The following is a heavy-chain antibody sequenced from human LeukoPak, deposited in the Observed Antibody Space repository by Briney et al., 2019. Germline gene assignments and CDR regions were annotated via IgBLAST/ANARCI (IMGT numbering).Heavy chain of an antibody. V-gene: IGHV3-30*04. J-gene: IGHJ4*02. CDR3: AKDRVLRYFDWLFDLDY. D-gene: IGHD3-9*01. Sequence: PGGSLRLSCATSGFTFSSYAMHWVRQAPGEGLEWVAVISSDGSNKYYADSVKGRFIISRDNSKNTLYLQMNSLRVEDTAVYYCAKDRVLRYFDWLFDLDYWGQGTLVTVSS. CDR2: ISSDGSNK. CDR1: GFTFSSYA.